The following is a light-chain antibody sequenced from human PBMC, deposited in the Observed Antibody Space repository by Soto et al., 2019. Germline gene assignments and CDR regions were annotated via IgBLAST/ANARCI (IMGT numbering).Light chain of an antibody. V-gene: IGLV2-8*01. Sequence: QSVLTQPPSASGSPGQPVTISCTGTSSDVGGYNYVSWYQHHPDKAPKLIIYEVYKRPSGVPDRFSGSKSGNTASLTVSGLQAEDEAEYYCSSYAASDSFVVFGGGTQLTVL. CDR1: SSDVGGYNY. CDR3: SSYAASDSFVV. CDR2: EVY. J-gene: IGLJ2*01.